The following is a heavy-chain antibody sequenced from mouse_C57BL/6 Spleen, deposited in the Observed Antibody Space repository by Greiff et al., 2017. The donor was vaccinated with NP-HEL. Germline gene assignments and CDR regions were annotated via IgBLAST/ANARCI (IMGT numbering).Heavy chain of an antibody. D-gene: IGHD1-1*01. CDR3: AREATVVAIPFDY. Sequence: QVQLQQSGAELVKPGASVKISCKASGYAFSSYWMNWVKQRPGKGLEWIGQIYPGDGDTNYNGKFKGKATLTADKSSSTAYMQLSSLTSEDSAVYFCAREATVVAIPFDYWGQGTTLTVSS. J-gene: IGHJ2*01. V-gene: IGHV1-80*01. CDR1: GYAFSSYW. CDR2: IYPGDGDT.